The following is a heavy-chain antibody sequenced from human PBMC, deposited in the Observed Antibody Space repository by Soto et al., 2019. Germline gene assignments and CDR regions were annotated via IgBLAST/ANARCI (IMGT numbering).Heavy chain of an antibody. Sequence: PSETLSLTCTVSGGSISSGDYYWSWIRQPPGKGLEWIGYIYYSGSTYYNPSLKSRVTISIDTSKNQFSLKLGSVTAADTAVYYCAGYTVTTRSDTDWFDPWGQGSLVTVSS. V-gene: IGHV4-30-4*01. D-gene: IGHD4-17*01. CDR3: AGYTVTTRSDTDWFDP. CDR2: IYYSGST. J-gene: IGHJ5*02. CDR1: GGSISSGDYY.